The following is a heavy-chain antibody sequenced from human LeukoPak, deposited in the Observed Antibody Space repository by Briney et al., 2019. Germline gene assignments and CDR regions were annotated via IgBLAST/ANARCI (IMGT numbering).Heavy chain of an antibody. V-gene: IGHV1-18*01. J-gene: IGHJ4*02. D-gene: IGHD1-26*01. Sequence: ASVKVSCKASGYTFTSYGISWVRQAPGQGLEWMGWISAYNGNTNYAQKFQGRVTMTRDTSTSTVYMELSSLRSEDTAVYYCARALVGAHRGVFGYWGQGTLVTVSS. CDR3: ARALVGAHRGVFGY. CDR1: GYTFTSYG. CDR2: ISAYNGNT.